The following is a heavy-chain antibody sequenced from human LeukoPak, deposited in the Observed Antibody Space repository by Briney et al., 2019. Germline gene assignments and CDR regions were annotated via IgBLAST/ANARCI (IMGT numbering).Heavy chain of an antibody. V-gene: IGHV3-30*18. Sequence: GRSLRLSCAASGFTFSSYGMHWVRQAPGKGLEWVAVISYDGSNKYYADSVMGRFTISRDNSKNTLYLQMNSLRAEDTAVYYCAKDRRYFDWLYAGDYFDYWGQGTLVTVSS. J-gene: IGHJ4*02. CDR2: ISYDGSNK. CDR3: AKDRRYFDWLYAGDYFDY. CDR1: GFTFSSYG. D-gene: IGHD3-9*01.